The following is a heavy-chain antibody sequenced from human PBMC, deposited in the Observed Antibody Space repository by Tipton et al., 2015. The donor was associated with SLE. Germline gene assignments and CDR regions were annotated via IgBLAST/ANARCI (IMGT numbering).Heavy chain of an antibody. J-gene: IGHJ4*02. Sequence: SLRLFCAASGFTFDDYAMHWVRQAPGKGLEWVSGISWNSGSIGYADSVKGRFTISRDNAKNSLYLQMNSLRAEDTALYYCARDPLYSSSPPFDYWGQGTLVTVSS. CDR3: ARDPLYSSSPPFDY. V-gene: IGHV3-9*01. D-gene: IGHD6-6*01. CDR1: GFTFDDYA. CDR2: ISWNSGSI.